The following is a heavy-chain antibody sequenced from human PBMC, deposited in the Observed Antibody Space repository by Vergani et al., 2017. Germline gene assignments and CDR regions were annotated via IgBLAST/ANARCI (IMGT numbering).Heavy chain of an antibody. CDR1: GYTFTSYD. J-gene: IGHJ5*02. CDR2: MNPNSGNT. Sequence: QVQLVQSGAEVKKPGASVKVSCKASGYTFTSYDINWVRQATGQGLEWMGWMNPNSGNTGYAQKFQGRVTMTRNTSISTAYMELSSLRSDDTAVYYCARESFVVVPAAKTGNWFDPWGQGTLVTVSS. V-gene: IGHV1-8*01. CDR3: ARESFVVVPAAKTGNWFDP. D-gene: IGHD2-2*01.